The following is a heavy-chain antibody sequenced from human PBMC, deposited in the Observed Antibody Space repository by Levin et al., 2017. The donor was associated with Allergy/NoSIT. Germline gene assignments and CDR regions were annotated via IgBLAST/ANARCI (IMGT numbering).Heavy chain of an antibody. J-gene: IGHJ6*02. V-gene: IGHV3-30-3*01. Sequence: GESLKISCAASGFTFSSYAMHWVRQAPGKGLEWVAVISYDGSNKYYADSVKGRFTISRDNSKNTLYLQMNSLRAEDTAVYYCARDSYCSGGSCPSGGFVRYYYYGMDVWGQGTTVTVSS. CDR1: GFTFSSYA. D-gene: IGHD2-15*01. CDR2: ISYDGSNK. CDR3: ARDSYCSGGSCPSGGFVRYYYYGMDV.